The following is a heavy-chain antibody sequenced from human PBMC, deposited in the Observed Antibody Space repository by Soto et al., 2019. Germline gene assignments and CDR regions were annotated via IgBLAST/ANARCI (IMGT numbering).Heavy chain of an antibody. CDR2: IKQDGSEK. Sequence: EVQLVESGGGLVQPGGSLRLSCAASGFTFSSYWMSWVRQAPGKGLEWVANIKQDGSEKYYVDSVKGRFTISRDNAKNSLYLQMNSLRAEDTAVYYCARDNSAVVVVAATPDAFDIWGQGTMVTVSS. CDR1: GFTFSSYW. V-gene: IGHV3-7*01. CDR3: ARDNSAVVVVAATPDAFDI. D-gene: IGHD2-15*01. J-gene: IGHJ3*02.